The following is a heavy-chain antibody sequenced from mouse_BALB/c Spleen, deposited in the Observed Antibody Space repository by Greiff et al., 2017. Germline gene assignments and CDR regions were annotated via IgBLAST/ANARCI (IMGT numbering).Heavy chain of an antibody. D-gene: IGHD1-2*01. CDR2: IFPGSGNT. V-gene: IGHV1-66*01. CDR3: ARQFITTATAWFAY. J-gene: IGHJ3*01. CDR1: GYSFTSYY. Sequence: QVQLKESGPELVKPGASVKISCKASGYSFTSYYIHWVKQRPGQGLEWIGWIFPGSGNTKYNEKFKGKATLTADTSSSTAYMQLSSLTSEDSAVYFCARQFITTATAWFAYWGQGTLVTVSA.